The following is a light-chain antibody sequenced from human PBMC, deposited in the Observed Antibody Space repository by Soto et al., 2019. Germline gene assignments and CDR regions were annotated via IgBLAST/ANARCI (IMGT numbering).Light chain of an antibody. CDR2: GAS. CDR1: QNVANY. CDR3: QQYDKWPQT. Sequence: EIVLTQSPATLSLSPGERATLSCRASQNVANYLDWYQQKPGQAPRLLMHGASTRATGIPARFSGSGSGTEFTLTISSLQSEDFAVYYCQQYDKWPQTFGQGTKVDI. J-gene: IGKJ1*01. V-gene: IGKV3-15*01.